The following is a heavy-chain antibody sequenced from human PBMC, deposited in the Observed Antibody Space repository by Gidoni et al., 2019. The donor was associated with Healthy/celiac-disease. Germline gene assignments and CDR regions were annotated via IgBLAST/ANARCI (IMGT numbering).Heavy chain of an antibody. D-gene: IGHD3-10*01. J-gene: IGHJ6*02. Sequence: QLQLQESGPGLVKPSETLSLTCTVSGGPISSRSYYWGWIRQPPGKGLEWIGSIYYSWSNYYNPSLKSRVTMSVDTSKNQFSLKLGSVTAADTAVYYCAREIASSGYGRDVWGQGTTVTVSS. CDR1: GGPISSRSYY. V-gene: IGHV4-39*02. CDR3: AREIASSGYGRDV. CDR2: IYYSWSN.